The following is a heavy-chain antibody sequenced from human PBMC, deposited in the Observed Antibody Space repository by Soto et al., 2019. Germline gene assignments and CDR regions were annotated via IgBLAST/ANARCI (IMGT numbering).Heavy chain of an antibody. CDR1: GFTFTSSA. D-gene: IGHD2-2*02. J-gene: IGHJ6*02. CDR2: IVVGSGNT. V-gene: IGHV1-58*01. Sequence: SVKVSCKASGFTFTSSAVQWVRQARGQRLEWIGWIVVGSGNTNYAQKFQERVTITRDMSTSTAYMELSSLRSEDTAVYYCAADWYCSSTSCYSNYYYYGMDVWGQGTTVTVSS. CDR3: AADWYCSSTSCYSNYYYYGMDV.